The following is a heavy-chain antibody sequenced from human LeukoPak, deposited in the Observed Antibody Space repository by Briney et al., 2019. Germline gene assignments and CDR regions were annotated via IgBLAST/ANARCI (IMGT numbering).Heavy chain of an antibody. CDR3: ARRDYGDYNWFDP. V-gene: IGHV3-53*01. CDR2: IYSGGST. J-gene: IGHJ5*02. D-gene: IGHD4-17*01. CDR1: GFTFSSDY. Sequence: HPGGSLRLSCAASGFTFSSDYMRWIRQAPGKGLEWVSDIYSGGSTDYTDSVKGRFTSSRNNTKNAQYLQMNNLRPEDTAVYYCARRDYGDYNWFDPWGQGTLVTVSS.